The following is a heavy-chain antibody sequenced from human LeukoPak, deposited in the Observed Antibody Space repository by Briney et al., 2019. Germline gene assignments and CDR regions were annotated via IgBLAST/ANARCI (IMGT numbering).Heavy chain of an antibody. V-gene: IGHV3-33*01. CDR3: ARGYCSSTSCYNEPDY. CDR1: GFTFSSYG. CDR2: IWYDGSNK. D-gene: IGHD2-2*02. Sequence: PGGSLRLSCAASGFTFSSYGMHWVRQAPGKGLEWVAVIWYDGSNKYYADSVKGRFTISRDNSKNTLYLQMNSLRAEDTAVYYCARGYCSSTSCYNEPDYWGQGTLVTVPS. J-gene: IGHJ4*02.